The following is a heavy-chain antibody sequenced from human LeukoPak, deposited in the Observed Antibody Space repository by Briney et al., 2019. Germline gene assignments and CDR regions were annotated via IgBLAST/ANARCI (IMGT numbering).Heavy chain of an antibody. V-gene: IGHV1-18*01. J-gene: IGHJ4*02. CDR1: GYTFTSYG. D-gene: IGHD3-22*01. CDR3: ARGQGMYYYDSSGYDNYFDY. Sequence: GASVKVSCKASGYTFTSYGISWVRQAPGQGLEWMGWISAYNGNTNYAQKLQGRVTMTTDTSTSTAYMELRSLRSDDTAVYYCARGQGMYYYDSSGYDNYFDYWGQGTLVTVSS. CDR2: ISAYNGNT.